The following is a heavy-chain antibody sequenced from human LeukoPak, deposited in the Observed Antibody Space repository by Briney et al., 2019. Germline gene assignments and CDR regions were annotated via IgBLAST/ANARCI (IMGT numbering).Heavy chain of an antibody. CDR3: AKDPLISPYYYGSGSELDY. J-gene: IGHJ4*02. V-gene: IGHV3-23*01. CDR1: GFTFSSYA. CDR2: ISSSGGST. Sequence: GGSLRLSCAASGFTFSSYAMSWFRQAPGKGLEWVSAISSSGGSTYYADSVKGRFTISRDNSKNTLYLQMNSLRAEDTAVYYCAKDPLISPYYYGSGSELDYWGQGTLVTVSS. D-gene: IGHD3-10*01.